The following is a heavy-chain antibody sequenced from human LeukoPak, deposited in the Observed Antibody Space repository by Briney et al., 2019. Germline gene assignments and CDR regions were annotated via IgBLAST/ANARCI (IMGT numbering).Heavy chain of an antibody. CDR3: GRDHVYGGADY. CDR1: GFAFDRFA. Sequence: GGSLRLSCAASGFAFDRFAMHWVRLAPGKGLEWVSLISGDGFTTYYVDSVKGRFTMSRDNSKNSLYLQMKSLRTEDTALYYCGRDHVYGGADYWGQGTLVTVSS. V-gene: IGHV3-43*02. CDR2: ISGDGFTT. J-gene: IGHJ4*02. D-gene: IGHD4-23*01.